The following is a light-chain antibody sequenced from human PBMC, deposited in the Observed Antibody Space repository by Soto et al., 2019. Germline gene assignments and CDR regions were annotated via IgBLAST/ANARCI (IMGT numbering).Light chain of an antibody. CDR1: QSISSY. V-gene: IGKV1-39*01. J-gene: IGKJ1*01. CDR2: GAS. Sequence: DIQMTQSPSSLSASVGDRVTITCRASQSISSYLNWYQQRPGKAPKVLIYGASTLQSGVPSRFSGSGSGTELNLTIRSMQNEDFANYYCQQGYSISWTFGQGTKVDIK. CDR3: QQGYSISWT.